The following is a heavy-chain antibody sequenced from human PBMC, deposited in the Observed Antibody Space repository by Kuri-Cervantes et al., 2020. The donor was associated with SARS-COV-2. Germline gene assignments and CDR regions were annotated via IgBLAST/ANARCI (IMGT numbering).Heavy chain of an antibody. CDR1: GFTFDDYG. Sequence: LSLTCAASGFTFDDYGMSWVRQAPGKGLEWVSGISWNSGSIGYADSVKGRFTISRDNAKNSLYLQMNSLRAEDMALYYCAKARAAAGAFDIWGQGTMVTVSS. CDR3: AKARAAAGAFDI. CDR2: ISWNSGSI. D-gene: IGHD6-13*01. J-gene: IGHJ3*02. V-gene: IGHV3-9*03.